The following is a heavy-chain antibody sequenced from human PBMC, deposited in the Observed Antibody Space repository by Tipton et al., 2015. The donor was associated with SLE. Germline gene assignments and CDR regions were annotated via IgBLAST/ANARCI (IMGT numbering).Heavy chain of an antibody. CDR3: ARGSDGEYVRYFDV. CDR2: INYSGST. J-gene: IGHJ2*01. CDR1: GGPFTGNY. Sequence: TLSLTCAVYGGPFTGNYWNWIRQPPGKGLEWIVEINYSGSTNYNPSLKSRVTISVDTSKSQFSLKLNSVTAADTAVYYCARGSDGEYVRYFDVWGPGTLVTVSS. V-gene: IGHV4-34*01. D-gene: IGHD4-17*01.